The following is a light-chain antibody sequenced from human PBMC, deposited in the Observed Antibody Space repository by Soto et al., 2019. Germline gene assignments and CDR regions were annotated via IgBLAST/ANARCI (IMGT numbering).Light chain of an antibody. Sequence: IQMTQSPSTLSASVGDSVTITCRASQRIGPYVNWYQQKPGKPPKLLISAATNLADGVPSRFRGGGSGTHFTLTISSLQPEDFATYYCLQHYNFSWTFGQGTKV. J-gene: IGKJ1*01. CDR2: AAT. CDR1: QRIGPY. V-gene: IGKV1-6*01. CDR3: LQHYNFSWT.